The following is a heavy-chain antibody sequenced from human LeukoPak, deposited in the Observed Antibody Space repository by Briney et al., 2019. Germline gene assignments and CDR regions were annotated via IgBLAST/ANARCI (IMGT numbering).Heavy chain of an antibody. CDR3: ARTYCSSTSCYPWAFDI. CDR1: GGTFSSYA. CDR2: IIPIFGTA. J-gene: IGHJ3*02. Sequence: ASVKVSCKASGGTFSSYAISWVRQAPGQGLEWMGGIIPIFGTANYAQKFQGRVTITADESTSTAYMELSSLRSEDTAVYYCARTYCSSTSCYPWAFDIWGQGTMVTVSS. V-gene: IGHV1-69*13. D-gene: IGHD2-2*01.